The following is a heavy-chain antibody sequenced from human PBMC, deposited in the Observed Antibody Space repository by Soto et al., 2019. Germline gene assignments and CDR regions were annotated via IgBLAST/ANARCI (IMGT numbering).Heavy chain of an antibody. CDR1: GITLSDNY. Sequence: QVHLVASGGGLVKLGGSLRLSCVASGITLSDNYMTWIRQAPGKGLEWLSYISNSDYTTYYADSVKGRFTISRDNAKNSLYLQLNGLRVEDTAVYYCASGKWSLDYWGQGILVTVSS. V-gene: IGHV3-11*01. CDR3: ASGKWSLDY. CDR2: ISNSDYTT. J-gene: IGHJ4*02. D-gene: IGHD2-8*01.